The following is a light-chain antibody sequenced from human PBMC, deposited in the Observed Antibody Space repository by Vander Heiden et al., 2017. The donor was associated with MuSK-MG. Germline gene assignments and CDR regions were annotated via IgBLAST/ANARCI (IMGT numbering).Light chain of an antibody. CDR3: QQRRNGSLRT. J-gene: IGKJ4*02. CDR1: QNVDIY. Sequence: VLTQSPATLSLSPGQGATLSCRASQNVDIYMAWYQQKPGQPPRLLIYDGSKRAAGIPVRVSGSGSGTDFTRTISSVEAEDYATDYCQQRRNGSLRTFGGGTKVQMK. V-gene: IGKV3-11*01. CDR2: DGS.